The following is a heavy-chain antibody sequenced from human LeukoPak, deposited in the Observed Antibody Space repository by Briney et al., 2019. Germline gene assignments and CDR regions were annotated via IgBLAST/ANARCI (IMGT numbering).Heavy chain of an antibody. CDR1: GFSFTTFA. V-gene: IGHV3-23*01. J-gene: IGHJ4*02. Sequence: GASLRLSCAASGFSFTTFAMNWVRQAPGKGLEWVSGISGSGGTTFYADFVEGRFTISRDNSNNTLFLQMDRLKGEDTAVYFCAKERDETGYFNAPFDQWGQGTLVTVSS. CDR3: AKERDETGYFNAPFDQ. CDR2: ISGSGGTT. D-gene: IGHD3-9*01.